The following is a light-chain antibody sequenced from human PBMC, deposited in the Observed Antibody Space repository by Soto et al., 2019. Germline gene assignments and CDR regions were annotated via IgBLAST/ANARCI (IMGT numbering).Light chain of an antibody. CDR1: ITDVGGYDY. CDR2: DVS. CDR3: SSYAGSNNLL. V-gene: IGLV2-8*01. J-gene: IGLJ2*01. Sequence: QSVLTQPPSMSGSPGQSVTISCTGTITDVGGYDYVSWYQQHPGKAPKLLIYDVSKRPSGVPDRFSGSKSGNTASLTVSGLQAEDEAYYHCSSYAGSNNLLFGGGTKLTVL.